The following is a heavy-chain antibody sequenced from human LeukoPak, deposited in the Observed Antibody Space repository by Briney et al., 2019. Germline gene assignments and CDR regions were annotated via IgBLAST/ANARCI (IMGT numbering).Heavy chain of an antibody. Sequence: TSESLSLTCAASSVSISSSNWWWWVRESAGKGLEGFGEIYHSGSTNYNPSLKSRLIISGDKAKNQFSLKLSSVTAADTAVYYCAGVVYDSSGYKFDYWGQGTLVTVSS. CDR3: AGVVYDSSGYKFDY. V-gene: IGHV4-4*02. CDR1: SVSISSSNW. CDR2: IYHSGST. J-gene: IGHJ4*02. D-gene: IGHD3-22*01.